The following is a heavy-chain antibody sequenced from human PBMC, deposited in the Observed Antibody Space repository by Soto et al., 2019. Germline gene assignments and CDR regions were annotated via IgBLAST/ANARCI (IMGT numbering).Heavy chain of an antibody. CDR3: AKGGYYSLFDI. CDR2: ISGSGGRT. V-gene: IGHV3-23*01. J-gene: IGHJ3*02. Sequence: GWSLRLSCVASGFPFSSYAMSLVRQTPGKGLEWVSGISGSGGRTYYADSVKGRFTISRDNSNNTLSLQMHILRVEDTAVYFCAKGGYYSLFDIWGQGTMVTVS. D-gene: IGHD3-16*01. CDR1: GFPFSSYA.